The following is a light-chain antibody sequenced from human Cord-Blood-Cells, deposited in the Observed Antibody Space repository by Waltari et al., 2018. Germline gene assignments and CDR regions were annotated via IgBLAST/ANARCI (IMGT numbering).Light chain of an antibody. CDR3: QQYNSYWT. CDR2: KAS. CDR1: QSISSW. V-gene: IGKV1-5*03. J-gene: IGKJ1*01. Sequence: DFQMTQSPSTLSASVGDRFTITCRASQSISSWLAWYQQKPGKAPKLLIYKASSLESGVPSSFSGSGSGTEFTLTISSLQPDDFATYYCQQYNSYWTFGQGTKVEIK.